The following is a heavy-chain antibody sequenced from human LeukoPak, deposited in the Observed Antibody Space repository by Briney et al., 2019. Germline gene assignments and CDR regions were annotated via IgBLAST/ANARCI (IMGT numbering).Heavy chain of an antibody. Sequence: PSETLSLTCTVSGGSISSSSYYWGWIRQPPGKGLEWIGSIYYSGSTYYNPSLKSRVTISVDTSKNQFSLKLSSVTAADTAVYYCARRDIVVVPAAMGGGYFGYWGQGTLVTVSS. CDR2: IYYSGST. CDR3: ARRDIVVVPAAMGGGYFGY. D-gene: IGHD2-2*01. CDR1: GGSISSSSYY. J-gene: IGHJ4*02. V-gene: IGHV4-39*01.